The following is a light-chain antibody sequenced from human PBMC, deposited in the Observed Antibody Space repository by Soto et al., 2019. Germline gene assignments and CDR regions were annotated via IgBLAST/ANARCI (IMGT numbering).Light chain of an antibody. Sequence: QSVLTQPASVSGSPGQSITISCTATSSDVGAYNYVSWYQHHPGKAPKLMIYDVSNRPSGVSNRFSGSKSGNTASLTISGLQAEDEADYYCSSYTSSSTVVFGGGTKVTVL. CDR1: SSDVGAYNY. CDR3: SSYTSSSTVV. CDR2: DVS. J-gene: IGLJ2*01. V-gene: IGLV2-14*03.